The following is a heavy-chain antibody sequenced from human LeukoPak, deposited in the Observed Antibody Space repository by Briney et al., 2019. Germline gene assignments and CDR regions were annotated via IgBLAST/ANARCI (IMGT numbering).Heavy chain of an antibody. V-gene: IGHV4-34*01. J-gene: IGHJ4*02. CDR1: GGSINSYY. CDR2: INHSGST. CDR3: ARDVVGYGSGSYADY. D-gene: IGHD3-10*01. Sequence: SETLSLTCTVSGGSINSYYWSWIRQPPGKGLEWIGEINHSGSTNYNPSLKSRVTISVDTSKNQFSLKLSSVTAADTAVYYCARDVVGYGSGSYADYWGQGTLVTVSS.